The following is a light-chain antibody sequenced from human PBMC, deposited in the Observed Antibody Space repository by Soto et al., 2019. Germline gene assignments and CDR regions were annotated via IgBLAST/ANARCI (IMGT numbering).Light chain of an antibody. Sequence: ERVLTQSPGTLSLSPGERATLSCRASQSVSSSYLAWYQQKPGQAPRLLIYGASIRATGIPDRVSGSGSGTDFTLTISRLEPEDFALYYCQQYGSSVTFGGGTKVEIK. J-gene: IGKJ4*01. CDR3: QQYGSSVT. CDR2: GAS. CDR1: QSVSSSY. V-gene: IGKV3-20*01.